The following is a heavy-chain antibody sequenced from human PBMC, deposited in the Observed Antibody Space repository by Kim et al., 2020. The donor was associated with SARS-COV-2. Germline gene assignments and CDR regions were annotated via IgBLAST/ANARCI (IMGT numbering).Heavy chain of an antibody. CDR1: GFTFSSYA. CDR3: ARDDSDY. Sequence: GGSLRLSCAASGFTFSSYAMHWVRQAPGKGLEWVAVISYDGSNKYYADSVKGRFTISRDNSKNTLYLQMNSLRAEDTAVYYCARDDSDYWGQGTLVTVSS. V-gene: IGHV3-30*04. J-gene: IGHJ4*02. CDR2: ISYDGSNK.